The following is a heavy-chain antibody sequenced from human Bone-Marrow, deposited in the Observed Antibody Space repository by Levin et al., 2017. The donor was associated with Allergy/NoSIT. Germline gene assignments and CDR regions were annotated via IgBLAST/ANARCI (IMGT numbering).Heavy chain of an antibody. CDR2: IHSDGTT. J-gene: IGHJ5*02. Sequence: ETLSLTCAVSGLSINGIYMTWVRQAPGKGLEWVSIIHSDGTTHYAASVKGRFTISRDNSNNTIFLQMNALRADDTAMYYCARVRGGLYWFDPWGQGTLVTVSS. CDR3: ARVRGGLYWFDP. V-gene: IGHV3-53*01. CDR1: GLSINGIY. D-gene: IGHD3-16*01.